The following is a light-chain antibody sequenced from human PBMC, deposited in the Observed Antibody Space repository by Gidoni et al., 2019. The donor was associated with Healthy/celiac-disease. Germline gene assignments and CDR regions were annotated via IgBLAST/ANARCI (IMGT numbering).Light chain of an antibody. CDR2: DAY. Sequence: IQMTKSPSPLSASVGDRVTITCQASQDISNYLNWYQQKPGKAPKLLIYDAYTLETGVPSRFSGSGSGTDFTFTISSLQPEDIATYYCQQYDNLPLTFGGGTKVEIK. V-gene: IGKV1-33*01. J-gene: IGKJ4*01. CDR3: QQYDNLPLT. CDR1: QDISNY.